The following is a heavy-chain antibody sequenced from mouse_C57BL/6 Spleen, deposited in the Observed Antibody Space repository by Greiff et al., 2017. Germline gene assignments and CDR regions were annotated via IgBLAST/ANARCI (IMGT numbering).Heavy chain of an antibody. CDR1: GYAFSSYW. V-gene: IGHV1-80*01. Sequence: LVESGAELVKPGASVKISCKASGYAFSSYWMNWVKQRPGKGLEWIGQIYPGDGDTNYNGKFKGKATLTADKSSSTAYMQLSSLTSEDSAVYFCARHGNYYFDYWGQGTTLTVSS. J-gene: IGHJ2*01. CDR3: ARHGNYYFDY. D-gene: IGHD2-1*01. CDR2: IYPGDGDT.